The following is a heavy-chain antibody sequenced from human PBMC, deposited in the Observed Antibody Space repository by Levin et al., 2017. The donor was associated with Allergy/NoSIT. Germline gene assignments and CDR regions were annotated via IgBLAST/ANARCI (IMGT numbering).Heavy chain of an antibody. V-gene: IGHV3-23*01. CDR1: GFTFSSNA. CDR3: AKGYVSQGYFDY. J-gene: IGHJ4*02. Sequence: PSETLSLTCAVSGFTFSSNAMSWVRQAPGKGLEWVSAISGSGGTIYYADSVKGRFTISRDNSKNTLSLQMNSLRADDTAIYYCAKGYVSQGYFDYWGQGTQVTVSS. D-gene: IGHD3-16*01. CDR2: ISGSGGTI.